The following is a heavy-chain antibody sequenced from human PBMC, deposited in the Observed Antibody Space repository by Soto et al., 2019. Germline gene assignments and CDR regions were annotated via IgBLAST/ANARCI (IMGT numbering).Heavy chain of an antibody. Sequence: QVQLVQSGAEVKKPGASVKVSCKASGYTFTGYYMHWVRQAPGQGLEWMGWINPKSGGTNYAQKFQGWVTMTRDTSISTAYMELSRLRSDDTAVYYCARGPDIVVVVANTHFDYWGQGTLVTVSS. CDR3: ARGPDIVVVVANTHFDY. D-gene: IGHD2-15*01. CDR1: GYTFTGYY. CDR2: INPKSGGT. J-gene: IGHJ4*02. V-gene: IGHV1-2*04.